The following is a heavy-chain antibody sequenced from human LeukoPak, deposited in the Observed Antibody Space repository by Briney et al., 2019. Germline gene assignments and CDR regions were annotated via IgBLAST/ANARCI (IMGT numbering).Heavy chain of an antibody. CDR1: GGSFSGYY. CDR3: ARDLRLGGFQH. D-gene: IGHD3-10*01. J-gene: IGHJ1*01. CDR2: INHSGST. Sequence: PSETLSLTCAVYGGSFSGYYWSWIRQPPGKGLEWIGEINHSGSTNYNPSLKSRVTISVDTSKNQFSLMLSSVTAADTAVYYCARDLRLGGFQHWGQGTLVTVSS. V-gene: IGHV4-34*01.